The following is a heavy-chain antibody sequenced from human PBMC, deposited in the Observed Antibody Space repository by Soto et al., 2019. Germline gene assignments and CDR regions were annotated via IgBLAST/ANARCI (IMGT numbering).Heavy chain of an antibody. V-gene: IGHV4-39*01. CDR3: NARTTVTTESPDAFDI. CDR1: GGSISSSSYY. D-gene: IGHD4-17*01. J-gene: IGHJ3*02. Sequence: QLQLQESGPGLVKPSETLSLTCTVSGGSISSSSYYWGWIRQPPGKGLEWIGSIHYSVTTYYNPSLKSRVTLSVDPSKIQFSLKLSSVTAADTAVYYCNARTTVTTESPDAFDIWGQGTLVTVSS. CDR2: IHYSVTT.